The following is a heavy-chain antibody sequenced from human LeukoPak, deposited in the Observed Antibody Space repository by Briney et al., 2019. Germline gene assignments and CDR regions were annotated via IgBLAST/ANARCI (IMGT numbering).Heavy chain of an antibody. CDR3: AKSPEQIAVAGLDY. CDR1: GFTFSSYS. CDR2: ISGSSSTI. V-gene: IGHV3-48*01. J-gene: IGHJ4*02. D-gene: IGHD6-19*01. Sequence: GGSLRLSCAASGFTFSSYSMNWVRQAPGKGLEWVSYISGSSSTIYYADSVKGRFTISRDNSKNTLYLQMNSLRAEDTAVYYCAKSPEQIAVAGLDYWGQGTLVTVSS.